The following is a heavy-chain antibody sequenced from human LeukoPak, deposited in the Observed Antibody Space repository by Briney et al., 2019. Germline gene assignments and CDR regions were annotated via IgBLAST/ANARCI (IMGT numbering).Heavy chain of an antibody. CDR2: VYSSGST. CDR3: ARGVWDSSAYYFY. D-gene: IGHD3-22*01. V-gene: IGHV4-59*01. Sequence: PSETLPLTCTVSRGSISTYYWSWIRQPPGKGLEWIGYVYSSGSTNYNPSLTSRVTISVDTSKNQFSLKLSSVTAADTAVYYCARGVWDSSAYYFYWGQGTLVTVSS. CDR1: RGSISTYY. J-gene: IGHJ4*02.